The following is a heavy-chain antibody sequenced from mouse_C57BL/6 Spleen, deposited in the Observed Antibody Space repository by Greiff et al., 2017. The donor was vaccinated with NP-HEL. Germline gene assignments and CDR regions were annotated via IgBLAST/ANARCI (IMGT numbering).Heavy chain of an antibody. V-gene: IGHV1-52*01. D-gene: IGHD2-1*01. Sequence: QVQLQQSGAELVRPGSSVKLSCKASGYTFTSYWMHWVKQRPIQGLEWIGNIDPSDSETHYNQKFKDKATLTVDKSSSTAYMQLSSLTSEDSAVYYCARGGYGNYWYFDVWGTGTTVTVSS. CDR3: ARGGYGNYWYFDV. CDR1: GYTFTSYW. CDR2: IDPSDSET. J-gene: IGHJ1*03.